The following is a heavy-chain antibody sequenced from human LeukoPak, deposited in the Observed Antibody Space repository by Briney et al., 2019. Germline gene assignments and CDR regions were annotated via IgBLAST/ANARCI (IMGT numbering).Heavy chain of an antibody. D-gene: IGHD2-15*01. J-gene: IGHJ6*04. CDR2: IKTDGSQI. Sequence: PGGSLRLSCVASGFTFSSYWMTWVRQAPGKGLEWVANIKTDGSQIYYVDSVKGRFTISRDNAKNSLYLQMTSLRAEDAAVYYCARDGPSDIGDSVDVWGKGTTVTISS. V-gene: IGHV3-7*01. CDR1: GFTFSSYW. CDR3: ARDGPSDIGDSVDV.